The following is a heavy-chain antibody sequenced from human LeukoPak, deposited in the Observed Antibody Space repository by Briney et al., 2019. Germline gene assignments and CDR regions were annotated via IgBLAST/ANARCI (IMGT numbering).Heavy chain of an antibody. CDR3: AKDAAGPRPKYYFDY. Sequence: GGSLRLSCAAFGFTFSSYAMSWVRQAPGKGLEWVSAISGSGGSTYYADSVKGRFTISRDNSKNTLYLQMNSLRSEDTAVYYCAKDAAGPRPKYYFDYWGQGTLVTVSS. J-gene: IGHJ4*02. CDR2: ISGSGGST. D-gene: IGHD1-14*01. CDR1: GFTFSSYA. V-gene: IGHV3-23*01.